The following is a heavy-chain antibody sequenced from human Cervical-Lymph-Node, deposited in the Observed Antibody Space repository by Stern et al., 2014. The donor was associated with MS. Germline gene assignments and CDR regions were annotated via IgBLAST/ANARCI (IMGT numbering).Heavy chain of an antibody. CDR2: IYPDDSDI. J-gene: IGHJ6*02. Sequence: VQLVESGAEVKKPGESLKISCKGSGYTFTNNWIAWVRQMPGKGLEWMGIIYPDDSDIRYSPSLQGQVTISADKSISTAYLQWSSLKAADSAVYYCARHPPRPKWDDPNYGMDVWGQGTTVTVSS. D-gene: IGHD1-1*01. CDR1: GYTFTNNW. CDR3: ARHPPRPKWDDPNYGMDV. V-gene: IGHV5-51*01.